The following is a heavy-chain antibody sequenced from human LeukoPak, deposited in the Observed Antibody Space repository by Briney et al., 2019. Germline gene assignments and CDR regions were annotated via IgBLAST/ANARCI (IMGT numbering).Heavy chain of an antibody. CDR1: GFTFSSYG. J-gene: IGHJ4*02. CDR2: IRYDGSNK. D-gene: IGHD3-22*01. Sequence: GGSLRLSGAASGFTFSSYGMHWVRQAPGKGLEWVAFIRYDGSNKYYADSVKGRFTISRDNSKNTLYLQMNSLRAEDTAVYYCAKDWYYYDSSGYIQDYWGQGTLVTVSS. V-gene: IGHV3-30*02. CDR3: AKDWYYYDSSGYIQDY.